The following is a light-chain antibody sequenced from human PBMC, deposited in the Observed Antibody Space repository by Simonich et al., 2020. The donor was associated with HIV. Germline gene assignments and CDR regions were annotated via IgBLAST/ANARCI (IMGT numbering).Light chain of an antibody. CDR1: QSVSSY. J-gene: IGKJ4*01. Sequence: EIVLTQSPATLSLSPGERATLPCRASQSVSSYLAWYQQKPGQAPRLLIYDASNRATGIPARFSGSGSGTDFTLTISSLEPEDFAVYYCQQHNNWPLTFGGGTKVEIK. CDR3: QQHNNWPLT. V-gene: IGKV3-11*01. CDR2: DAS.